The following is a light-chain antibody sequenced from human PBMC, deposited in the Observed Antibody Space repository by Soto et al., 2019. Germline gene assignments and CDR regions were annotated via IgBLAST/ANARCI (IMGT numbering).Light chain of an antibody. CDR3: QQDGASPFT. CDR1: ESVYINS. J-gene: IGKJ3*01. Sequence: EIVLTQSPGTLSLSPGESATLSCKASESVYINSFAWYYQKPGQPPRLLIYGASTRGTGIPDRFSGSGSGPDLVVSIKRLEVEDSGMYYCQQDGASPFTFGPGTRGDIK. V-gene: IGKV3-20*01. CDR2: GAS.